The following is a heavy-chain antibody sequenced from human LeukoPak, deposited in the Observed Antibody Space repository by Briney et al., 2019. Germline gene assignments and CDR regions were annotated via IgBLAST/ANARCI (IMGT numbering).Heavy chain of an antibody. CDR3: ARGGERGSDY. CDR1: GYSISSGYY. CDR2: IYHSGST. V-gene: IGHV4-38-2*02. Sequence: PSETLSLTCTVSGYSISSGYYWGWIRQPPGQGLEWIGSIYHSGSTYYNPSLKSRVTISVDTSKNQFSLKLSSVTAADTAVYYCARGGERGSDYWGRGTLVTVSS. J-gene: IGHJ4*02. D-gene: IGHD4-17*01.